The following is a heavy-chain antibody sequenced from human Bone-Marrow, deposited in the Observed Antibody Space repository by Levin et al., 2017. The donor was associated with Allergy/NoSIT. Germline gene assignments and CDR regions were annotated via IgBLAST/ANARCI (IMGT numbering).Heavy chain of an antibody. V-gene: IGHV3-23*01. Sequence: GESLKISCAASGFTFSSYAMSWVRQAPGKGLEWVSAISGSGGSTYYADSVKGRFTISRDNSKNTLYLQMNSLRAEDTAVYYCAKRDLSSSGALDPWGQGTLVTVSS. J-gene: IGHJ5*02. CDR2: ISGSGGST. D-gene: IGHD6-6*01. CDR3: AKRDLSSSGALDP. CDR1: GFTFSSYA.